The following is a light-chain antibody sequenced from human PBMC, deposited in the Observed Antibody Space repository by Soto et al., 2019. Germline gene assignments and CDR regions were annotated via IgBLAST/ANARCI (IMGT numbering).Light chain of an antibody. CDR2: KAS. Sequence: EIQMTQSPSTLSASVGDRVTITCRASQSISSWLAWYQQKPGKXPXXLIYKASSLESGVPSRFSGSGSGTEFTLTISSLQPDDFATDYCQQYNSYWTFGQGTKVDIK. J-gene: IGKJ1*01. CDR1: QSISSW. V-gene: IGKV1-5*03. CDR3: QQYNSYWT.